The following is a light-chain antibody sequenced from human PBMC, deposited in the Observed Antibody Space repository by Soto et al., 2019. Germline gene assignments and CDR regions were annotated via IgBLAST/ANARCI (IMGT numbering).Light chain of an antibody. CDR3: QDYSSAPFT. CDR1: QGIYNY. CDR2: TAS. V-gene: IGKV1-27*01. Sequence: DIQMTQSPSSLSASVGDRVTITCRASQGIYNYLAWYQHKPGKVPKLLIYTASTLHSGVPSRFSGSASGTDFTHTISSLQPEDVATYYCQDYSSAPFTFGPGTKVDIK. J-gene: IGKJ3*01.